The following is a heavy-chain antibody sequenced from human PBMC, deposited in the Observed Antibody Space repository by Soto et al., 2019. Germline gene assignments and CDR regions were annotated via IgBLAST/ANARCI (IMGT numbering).Heavy chain of an antibody. CDR1: GFTFSRYR. Sequence: QVQLVVESGGGVVQPGRSLRLSCVASGFTFSRYRMHWVRQAPGKGLEWVAIITFDGSSIHYTDSVKGRFTISRDNSKNTLYLQMNSLRAEDTAMYYCARGGLEGTYCGGGCYTLDYWGQGTLVTVSS. V-gene: IGHV3-33*05. CDR3: ARGGLEGTYCGGGCYTLDY. D-gene: IGHD2-21*02. J-gene: IGHJ4*02. CDR2: ITFDGSSI.